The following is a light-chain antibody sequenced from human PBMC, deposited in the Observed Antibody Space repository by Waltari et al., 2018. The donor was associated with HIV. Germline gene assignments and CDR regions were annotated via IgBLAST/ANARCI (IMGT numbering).Light chain of an antibody. CDR2: EAS. Sequence: DMQITQSPSTLSASVGDRVTITCRASQTINSWLAWYQQKPGKAPKLLIYEASGLESGVPSRFSGSGSGTEFTLTISSLQPDDFATYYCQQYDDYRTFGPGTKVEI. J-gene: IGKJ1*01. CDR1: QTINSW. CDR3: QQYDDYRT. V-gene: IGKV1-5*03.